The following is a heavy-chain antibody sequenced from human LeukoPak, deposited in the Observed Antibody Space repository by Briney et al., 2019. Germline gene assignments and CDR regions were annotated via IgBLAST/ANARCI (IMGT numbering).Heavy chain of an antibody. CDR3: AKSARTGDAFDI. Sequence: TGGSLRLSCAASGFTFSSYSMNWVRQAPGKGLEWVAVISYDGSNKYYADSVKGRFTISRDNSKNTLYLQMNSLRAEDTAVYYCAKSARTGDAFDIWGQGTMVTVSS. V-gene: IGHV3-30*18. CDR1: GFTFSSYS. J-gene: IGHJ3*02. CDR2: ISYDGSNK.